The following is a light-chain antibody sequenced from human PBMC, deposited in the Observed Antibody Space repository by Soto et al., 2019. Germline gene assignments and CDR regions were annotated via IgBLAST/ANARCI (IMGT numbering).Light chain of an antibody. J-gene: IGKJ3*01. CDR3: QHYNNLPPFT. Sequence: DIQMTQSPSSLSASVGARVSITCQASQDIRTSLSWFQHKPGRAPKLLIYGASYLETGVPSRFRGSGSWTDSTFTITSLQPEDIATYYCQHYNNLPPFTFGPGTIVDIK. CDR1: QDIRTS. V-gene: IGKV1-33*01. CDR2: GAS.